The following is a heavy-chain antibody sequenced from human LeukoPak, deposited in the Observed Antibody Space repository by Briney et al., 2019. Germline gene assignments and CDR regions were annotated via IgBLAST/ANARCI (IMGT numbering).Heavy chain of an antibody. CDR3: ARGTIAVAGTDG. CDR2: IKQAGSEK. V-gene: IGHV3-7*01. J-gene: IGHJ4*02. D-gene: IGHD6-19*01. CDR1: GFTFRDYW. Sequence: GGSLRLSCATSGFTFRDYWMSWVRQAPGKGLEWVANIKQAGSEKYYVDSVKGRFTISRDNARNSLYLQMNSLRAEDTAVYYCARGTIAVAGTDGWGQGTLVTVSS.